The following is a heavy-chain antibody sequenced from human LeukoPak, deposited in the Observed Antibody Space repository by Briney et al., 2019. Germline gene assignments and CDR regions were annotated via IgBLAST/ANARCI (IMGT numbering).Heavy chain of an antibody. CDR1: GGSISSYY. CDR2: IYTSGST. Sequence: SETLSLTCTVSGGSISSYYWSWIRQPAGKGLEWIGRIYTSGSTNYNPFLKSRVTISVDKSKNQFSLKLSSVTAADTAVYYCARVFRRGWYCYMDVWGKGTTVTVSS. V-gene: IGHV4-4*07. D-gene: IGHD6-19*01. J-gene: IGHJ6*03. CDR3: ARVFRRGWYCYMDV.